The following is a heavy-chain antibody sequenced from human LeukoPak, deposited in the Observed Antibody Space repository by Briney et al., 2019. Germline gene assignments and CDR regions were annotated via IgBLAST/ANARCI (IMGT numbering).Heavy chain of an antibody. CDR3: ARALRFLEWSASYFVY. V-gene: IGHV4-30-4*08. CDR2: IDYSGST. CDR1: GGSISSGYYY. D-gene: IGHD3-3*01. Sequence: SQTLFLTCTVSGGSISSGYYYWSWIRQRPGQGLEGIRNIDYSGSTYYNPSLKSRVTISVETSKNQFSLKLSSVTAADTAVYYCARALRFLEWSASYFVYCGEG. J-gene: IGHJ4*02.